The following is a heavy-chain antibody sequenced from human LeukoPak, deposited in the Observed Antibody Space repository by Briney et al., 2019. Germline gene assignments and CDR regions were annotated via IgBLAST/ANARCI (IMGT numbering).Heavy chain of an antibody. CDR3: AKDLYDRSGYYYTIMDY. J-gene: IGHJ4*02. CDR1: GFTFRSFG. Sequence: GRSLRLSCAASGFTFRSFGMHWVRQAPGKGLEWVAVISYDGRNKYYADSVKGRVIISRDNSKNTVFLQMNSLRPEDTAVYYCAKDLYDRSGYYYTIMDYWGQGTLVTVTS. D-gene: IGHD3-22*01. V-gene: IGHV3-30*18. CDR2: ISYDGRNK.